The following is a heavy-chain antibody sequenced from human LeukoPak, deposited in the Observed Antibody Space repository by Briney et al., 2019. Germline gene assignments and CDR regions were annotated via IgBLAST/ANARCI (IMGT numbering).Heavy chain of an antibody. CDR3: ARGACSGGSCYRGYYYGMDV. CDR2: INRSGST. J-gene: IGHJ6*02. CDR1: GGSFSGYY. D-gene: IGHD2-15*01. Sequence: SETLSLTCAVCGGSFSGYYWSWIRQPPGKGLEWIGEINRSGSTNYNPSLKSRVTISVDTSKNQFSLKLSSVTAADTAVYYCARGACSGGSCYRGYYYGMDVWGQGTTVTVPS. V-gene: IGHV4-34*01.